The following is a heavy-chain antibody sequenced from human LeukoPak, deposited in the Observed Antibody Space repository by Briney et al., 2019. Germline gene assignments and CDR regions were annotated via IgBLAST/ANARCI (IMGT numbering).Heavy chain of an antibody. CDR1: GFTFSNYG. CDR3: ARYMTVYGDYGPFDY. CDR2: IRFAGTNN. V-gene: IGHV3-30*02. J-gene: IGHJ4*02. Sequence: HPGGSLRLSCAASGFTFSNYGMQWVRQAPGKGLEWVAFIRFAGTNNHYADSVKGRFTISRDNSKNTLYLQMDSLRTEDTAVYYCARYMTVYGDYGPFDYWGQGTLVTVSS. D-gene: IGHD4-17*01.